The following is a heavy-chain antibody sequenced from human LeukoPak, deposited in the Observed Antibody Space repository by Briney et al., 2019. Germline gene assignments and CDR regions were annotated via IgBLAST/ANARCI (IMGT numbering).Heavy chain of an antibody. V-gene: IGHV3-53*05. CDR2: IYSDGNT. D-gene: IGHD1/OR15-1a*01. J-gene: IGHJ5*02. CDR3: ARDSSPITGTLWFDP. CDR1: GFSVSSDY. Sequence: PGGSLRLSCAASGFSVSSDYMSWVRQAPGKGLEWVSVIYSDGNTYYADSVKGRFTISGDNSKNTLYLQMNSLRAEDTAVYYCARDSSPITGTLWFDPWGQGTLVTVSS.